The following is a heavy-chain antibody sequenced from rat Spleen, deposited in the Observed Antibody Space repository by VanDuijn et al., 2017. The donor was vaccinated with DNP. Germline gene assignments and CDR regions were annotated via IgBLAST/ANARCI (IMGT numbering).Heavy chain of an antibody. CDR1: GFSLTDYS. CDR3: TRGGGAMDA. D-gene: IGHD4-3*01. CDR2: IRSGGST. J-gene: IGHJ4*01. V-gene: IGHV2-19*01. Sequence: QVQLKESGPGLVQPSQTLSLTCNVSGFSLTDYSVHWVRQPPGKGLEWMGRIRSGGSTDYNSALKSRLSIIRDTSKSQVFLKMNSLQTADTAIYFCTRGGGAMDAWGQGTSVTVSS.